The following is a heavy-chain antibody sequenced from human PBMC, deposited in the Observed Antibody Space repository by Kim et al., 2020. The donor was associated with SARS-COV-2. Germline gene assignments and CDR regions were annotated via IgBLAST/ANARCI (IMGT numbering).Heavy chain of an antibody. Sequence: ASVKVSCKASGYTFTGYYMHWVRQAPGQGLEWMGRINPNSGGTNYAQKFQGRVTMTRDTSISTAYMELSRLRSDDTAVYYCARPASHWNARHDFDYWGQGTLVTVSS. J-gene: IGHJ4*02. CDR2: INPNSGGT. CDR1: GYTFTGYY. V-gene: IGHV1-2*06. D-gene: IGHD1-1*01. CDR3: ARPASHWNARHDFDY.